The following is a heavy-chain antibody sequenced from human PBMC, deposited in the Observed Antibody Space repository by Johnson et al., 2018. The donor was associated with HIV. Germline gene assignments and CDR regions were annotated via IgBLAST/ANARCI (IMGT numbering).Heavy chain of an antibody. J-gene: IGHJ3*02. CDR1: GLTLNSHG. Sequence: QVQLVESGGGVVQPGGSLRLSCAASGLTLNSHGMHWVRQAPGKGLEWVAFIRYDGSNKYYPDSVKGRFTISRENAKSSLYLQMHSLTVGDTAVYYCARQGLTVDALDIWGQGTMVIVSS. CDR2: IRYDGSNK. D-gene: IGHD3/OR15-3a*01. V-gene: IGHV3-30*02. CDR3: ARQGLTVDALDI.